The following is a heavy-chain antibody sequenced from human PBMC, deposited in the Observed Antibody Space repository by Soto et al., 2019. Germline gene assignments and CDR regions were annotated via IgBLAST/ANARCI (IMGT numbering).Heavy chain of an antibody. V-gene: IGHV4-59*01. CDR1: GGSISSYY. CDR3: ARALILTGYYIHDAFDI. CDR2: IYYNGST. Sequence: PSETLSLTCTVSGGSISSYYWSWIRQPPGKGLEWIGYIYYNGSTNYNPSLKNRVTISVDTSKNQFSLMLSSLTAADTSVYYCARALILTGYYIHDAFDIWGQGTMVT. D-gene: IGHD3-9*01. J-gene: IGHJ3*02.